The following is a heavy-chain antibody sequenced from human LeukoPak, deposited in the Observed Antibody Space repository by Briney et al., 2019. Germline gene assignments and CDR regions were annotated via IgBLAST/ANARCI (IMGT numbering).Heavy chain of an antibody. J-gene: IGHJ4*02. Sequence: GGSLRLSCAASGFTFSSYEMNWVRQAPGKGLEWVSYISSSGSTIYYADSVKGRFTISRDNSKNTLYLQMNSLRAEDTAVYYCAKDILHSSGWYGYFDYWGQGTLVTVSS. D-gene: IGHD6-19*01. CDR3: AKDILHSSGWYGYFDY. CDR1: GFTFSSYE. V-gene: IGHV3-48*03. CDR2: ISSSGSTI.